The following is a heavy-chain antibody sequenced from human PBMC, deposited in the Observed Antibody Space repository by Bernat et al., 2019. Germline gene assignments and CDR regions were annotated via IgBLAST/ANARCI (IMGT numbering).Heavy chain of an antibody. D-gene: IGHD2-2*03. CDR3: ARQTRADGWTFDY. J-gene: IGHJ4*02. CDR2: IHYSGTT. V-gene: IGHV4-39*01. Sequence: QVQLQESGPGLVKPSETLSLTCTVSGGSISSSSYWWGWIRQPPGKGLEWIGSIHYSGTTYYNPPLKSRVTISVDTSKNQFSLKLSSVTAADTAVYYWARQTRADGWTFDYWGQGTLVTVSS. CDR1: GGSISSSSYW.